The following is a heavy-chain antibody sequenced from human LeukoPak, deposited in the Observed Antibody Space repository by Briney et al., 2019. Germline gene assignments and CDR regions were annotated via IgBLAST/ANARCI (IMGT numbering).Heavy chain of an antibody. D-gene: IGHD3-10*01. V-gene: IGHV4-34*01. Sequence: SETLSLTCAVYGGSFSGYYWSWIRQPPGKGLEWIGEINHSGSTNYNPSLKSRVTISVDTSKNQFSLKLSSVTAADTAVYYCARGLGSYGSGSYYAPWGQGTLVTVSS. CDR1: GGSFSGYY. CDR2: INHSGST. CDR3: ARGLGSYGSGSYYAP. J-gene: IGHJ5*02.